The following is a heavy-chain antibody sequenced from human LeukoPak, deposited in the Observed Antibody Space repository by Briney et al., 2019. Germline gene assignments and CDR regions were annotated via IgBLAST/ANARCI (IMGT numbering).Heavy chain of an antibody. CDR2: ISAYNGNT. V-gene: IGHV1-18*01. CDR1: GYTFTSYG. D-gene: IGHD3-10*01. J-gene: IGHJ4*02. CDR3: AREGPVLLWFGEQHPPDY. Sequence: GASVKVSCKASGYTFTSYGISWVRQAPGQGLEWMGWISAYNGNTNYAQKLQGRVTMTTDTSTSTAHMELRSLRSDDTAVYYCAREGPVLLWFGEQHPPDYWGQGTLVTVSS.